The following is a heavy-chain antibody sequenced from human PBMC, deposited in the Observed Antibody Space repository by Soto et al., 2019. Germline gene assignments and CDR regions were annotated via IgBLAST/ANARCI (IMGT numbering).Heavy chain of an antibody. CDR2: VSHDGRKT. V-gene: IGHV3-30*18. CDR3: AKGGRQWLVTSDFNY. D-gene: IGHD6-19*01. Sequence: VQLVESGGGVVQPGRSLRLSCAASGFTFSDYAMHWVRQAPGKGLEWVAVVSHDGRKTHYADSVKGRFTISRDSSKNTVSLEVTSLRAEATVVYYCAKGGRQWLVTSDFNYWGQGALVTVSS. J-gene: IGHJ4*02. CDR1: GFTFSDYA.